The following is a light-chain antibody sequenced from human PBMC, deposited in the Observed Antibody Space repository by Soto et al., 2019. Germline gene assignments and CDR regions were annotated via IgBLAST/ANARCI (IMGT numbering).Light chain of an antibody. CDR3: MQVLQTPPT. CDR2: LGS. Sequence: EIVMTQSPLSLPVTPGEPASISCRSSQSLLQSNGNNQLGWVLQKPGQSSQLLMYLGSSRASGVPDRFSGSGSGTDFTLKISRVEPEDVGVYYCMQVLQTPPTFGGGTKVEIK. CDR1: QSLLQSNGNNQ. J-gene: IGKJ4*01. V-gene: IGKV2-28*01.